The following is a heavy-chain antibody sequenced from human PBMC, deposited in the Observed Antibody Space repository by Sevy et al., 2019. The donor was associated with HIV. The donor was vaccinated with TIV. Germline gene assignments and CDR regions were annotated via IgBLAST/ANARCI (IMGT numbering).Heavy chain of an antibody. CDR2: IKSKTDGGTT. V-gene: IGHV3-15*01. J-gene: IGHJ3*02. CDR1: GFTFSNAG. Sequence: GGSLRLSCAASGFTFSNAGMSWVRQAPGKGLEWVGRIKSKTDGGTTDYTAPVKGRFTIPRDDSKNTLYLQMNSLKTKDRAVDYCAKAGLSVGWYDGFDIWGQGTMVTVSS. CDR3: AKAGLSVGWYDGFDI. D-gene: IGHD6-19*01.